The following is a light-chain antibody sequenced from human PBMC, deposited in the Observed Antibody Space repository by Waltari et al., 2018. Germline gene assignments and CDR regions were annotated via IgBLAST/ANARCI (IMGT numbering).Light chain of an antibody. CDR3: QQYNISPST. CDR1: QNINNW. J-gene: IGKJ1*01. Sequence: DIQMTQSPSTLSASVGDRVTITCRASQNINNWLAWFQLKPGKAPKRLIYQASGLQSGVPSRFSGSGSGTDFTLTISGLQPDDFATYFCQQYNISPSTFGQGTKVEFK. CDR2: QAS. V-gene: IGKV1-5*03.